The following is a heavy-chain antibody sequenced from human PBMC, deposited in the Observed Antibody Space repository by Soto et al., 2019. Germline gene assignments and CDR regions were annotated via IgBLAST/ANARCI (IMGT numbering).Heavy chain of an antibody. CDR1: GGSISSFY. CDR3: ARTNCAGDCSSWAPFDY. Sequence: SETLSLTCTVSGGSISSFYWSWIRQPPGKGLEWIGYIYDSGRTDYNPSLKSRVTISVDTSKNQLSLKLSSVTAADTAVYYCARTNCAGDCSSWAPFDYWGQGTLVTVSS. D-gene: IGHD2-21*02. V-gene: IGHV4-59*01. CDR2: IYDSGRT. J-gene: IGHJ4*02.